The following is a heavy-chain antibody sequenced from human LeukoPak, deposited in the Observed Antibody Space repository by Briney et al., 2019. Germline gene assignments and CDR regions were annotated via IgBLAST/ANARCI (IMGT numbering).Heavy chain of an antibody. V-gene: IGHV3-48*02. J-gene: IGHJ4*02. Sequence: PGGSLRLSCAASGFTFSSYSMNWVRQAPGKGLEWVSYISSSSSTIYYADSVKGRFTISRDNAKNSLYLQMNSLRDEDTAVYYCARVYSSGTQGGSDYWGQGTLVTVSS. CDR3: ARVYSSGTQGGSDY. D-gene: IGHD6-19*01. CDR1: GFTFSSYS. CDR2: ISSSSSTI.